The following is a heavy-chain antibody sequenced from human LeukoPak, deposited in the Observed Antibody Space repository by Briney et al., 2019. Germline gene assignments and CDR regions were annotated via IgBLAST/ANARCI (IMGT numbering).Heavy chain of an antibody. D-gene: IGHD5-18*01. J-gene: IGHJ4*02. CDR2: IKQDGSEK. CDR1: GFTFSSYS. CDR3: ARSSGYTSDY. Sequence: AGGSLRLSCAASGFTFSSYSMNWVRQAPGKGLEWVANIKQDGSEKYYMASVKGRFTISRDNAENSLYLQMNSLRAEDTAVYYCARSSGYTSDYWGQGTLVTVSS. V-gene: IGHV3-7*01.